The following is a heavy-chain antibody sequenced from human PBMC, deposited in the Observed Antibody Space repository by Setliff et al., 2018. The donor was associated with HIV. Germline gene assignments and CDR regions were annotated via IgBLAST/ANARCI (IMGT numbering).Heavy chain of an antibody. J-gene: IGHJ4*02. D-gene: IGHD3-22*01. CDR2: IYTSGTT. Sequence: KTSETLSLTCFVSGVSIGGHFWGWIRQPPGKGLEWIGYIYTSGTTEYNPSLDSRVTISVDTSKNQFSLKLSSVTAADTAVYYCARGLSFYDPGGFDYWGQGTLVTVSS. CDR3: ARGLSFYDPGGFDY. V-gene: IGHV4-4*09. CDR1: GVSIGGHF.